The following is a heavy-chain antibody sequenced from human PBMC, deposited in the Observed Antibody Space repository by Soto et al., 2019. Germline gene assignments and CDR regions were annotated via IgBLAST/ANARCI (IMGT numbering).Heavy chain of an antibody. CDR3: AREGDSSGYYSRIYNWFDP. CDR1: GGSISSYY. V-gene: IGHV4-59*01. J-gene: IGHJ5*02. D-gene: IGHD3-22*01. CDR2: IYYSGST. Sequence: PSETLSLTCTVSGGSISSYYWSWIRQPPGKGLEWIGYIYYSGSTNYNPSLKSRVTISVDTSKNQFSLKLSSVTAADTAAYYCAREGDSSGYYSRIYNWFDPWGQGTLVTVSS.